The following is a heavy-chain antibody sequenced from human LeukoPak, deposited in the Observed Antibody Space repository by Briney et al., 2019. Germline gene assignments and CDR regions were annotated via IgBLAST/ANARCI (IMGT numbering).Heavy chain of an antibody. CDR3: ARNKPGADSSGYSSFHYYYYGMDV. D-gene: IGHD3-22*01. CDR2: ISHSSCDM. Sequence: GGSLRLSCAASGFTFSLYSMTWVRQAPGKGLEWVSSISHSSCDMYYVDSVKGRFTISRDNAKNALSLQMNSLRAEDTAVYYCARNKPGADSSGYSSFHYYYYGMDVWGQGTTVTVSS. CDR1: GFTFSLYS. V-gene: IGHV3-21*01. J-gene: IGHJ6*02.